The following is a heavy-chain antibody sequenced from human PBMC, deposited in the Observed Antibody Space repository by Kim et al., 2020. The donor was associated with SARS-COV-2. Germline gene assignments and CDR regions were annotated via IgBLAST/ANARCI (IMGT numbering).Heavy chain of an antibody. CDR3: AKGYDILTGLDY. J-gene: IGHJ4*02. V-gene: IGHV3-23*01. D-gene: IGHD3-9*01. CDR1: GFTFSSYA. Sequence: GGSLRLSCAASGFTFSSYAMSWVRQAPGKGLEWVSAISGSGGSTYYADSVKSRFTISRDNSKNTLYLQMNSLRAEDTAVYYCAKGYDILTGLDYWGQGTLVTVSS. CDR2: ISGSGGST.